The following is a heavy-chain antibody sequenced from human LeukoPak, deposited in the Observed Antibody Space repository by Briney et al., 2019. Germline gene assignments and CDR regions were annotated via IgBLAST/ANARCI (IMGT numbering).Heavy chain of an antibody. CDR1: GGSISSSSYY. CDR2: IYYSGST. J-gene: IGHJ4*02. Sequence: SETLSLTCTVSGGSISSSSYYWGWIRQPPGKGLEWIGSIYYSGSTYYNPSLKSRVTISVDTSKNQFPLKLSSVTAADTAVYYCASLGGGAQALGLWLRWGLETLDTVYS. D-gene: IGHD5-12*01. V-gene: IGHV4-39*06. CDR3: ASLGGGAQALGLWLR.